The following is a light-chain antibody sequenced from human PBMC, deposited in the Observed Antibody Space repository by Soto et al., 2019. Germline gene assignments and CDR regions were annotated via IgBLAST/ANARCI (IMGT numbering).Light chain of an antibody. Sequence: QSALTQPRSVSGSPGQSDTISCTGTSSDVGDYNYVSWYQQHPGKAPKLLIYAVNMRPSGVPDRFSGSKSGNTASLTISGLQAEDEADYSCCSYAGSYTWVFGGGTKVTVL. V-gene: IGLV2-11*01. CDR2: AVN. CDR1: SSDVGDYNY. CDR3: CSYAGSYTWV. J-gene: IGLJ3*02.